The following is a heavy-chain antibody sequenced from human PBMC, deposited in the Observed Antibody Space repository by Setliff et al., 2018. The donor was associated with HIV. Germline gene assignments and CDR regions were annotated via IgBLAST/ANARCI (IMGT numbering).Heavy chain of an antibody. J-gene: IGHJ3*02. D-gene: IGHD3-22*01. Sequence: GASVKVSCKASGYTLTSYYMHWVRQAPGQGLEWMGIINPSGGSTSYAQKFQGRVTMTRDTSTSTVYMELSSLRSEDTAVYYCARESPDSSGYYRAFDIWGQGTMVTVSS. V-gene: IGHV1-46*01. CDR2: INPSGGST. CDR3: ARESPDSSGYYRAFDI. CDR1: GYTLTSYY.